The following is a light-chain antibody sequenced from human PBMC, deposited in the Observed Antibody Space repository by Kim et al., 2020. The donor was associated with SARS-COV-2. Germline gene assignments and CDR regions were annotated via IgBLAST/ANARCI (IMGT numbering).Light chain of an antibody. CDR1: FSHIGAGYD. CDR2: GHT. J-gene: IGLJ1*01. CDR3: QSYDSSLNSYV. V-gene: IGLV1-40*01. Sequence: QRVTISCTGTFSHIGAGYDVHWYQQVPGAAPKLLIYGHTNRPSGVPDRFSGSKSDTSASLAITGLQPEDEADYYCQSYDSSLNSYVFGTGTKVTVL.